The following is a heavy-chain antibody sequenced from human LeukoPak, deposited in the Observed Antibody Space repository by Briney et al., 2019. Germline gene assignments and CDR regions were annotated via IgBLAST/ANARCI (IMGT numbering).Heavy chain of an antibody. V-gene: IGHV4-4*02. CDR1: GGSISSSNW. CDR3: ARSSLAAAGTRALDY. J-gene: IGHJ4*02. CDR2: IYHSGST. Sequence: SGTLSPTCAVSGGSISSSNWWSWVRQPPGKGLKWIGEIYHSGSTNYNPSLKSRVTISVDKSKNQFSLKLSSVTAADTAVYYCARSSLAAAGTRALDYWGQGTLVTVSS. D-gene: IGHD6-13*01.